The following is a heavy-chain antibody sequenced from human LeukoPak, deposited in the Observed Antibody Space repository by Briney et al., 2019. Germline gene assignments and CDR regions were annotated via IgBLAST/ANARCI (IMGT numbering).Heavy chain of an antibody. CDR3: ATALYGSGTFDP. V-gene: IGHV1-24*01. CDR1: GYTLTELS. CDR2: FDPEDGET. D-gene: IGHD3-10*01. Sequence: ASVKVSCKVSGYTLTELSMHWVRQAPGKGLEWMGGFDPEDGETIYAQKFQGRVTMTEDTSTDTAYMELSSLRSEDTAVYYCATALYGSGTFDPWGQGTLVTVSS. J-gene: IGHJ5*02.